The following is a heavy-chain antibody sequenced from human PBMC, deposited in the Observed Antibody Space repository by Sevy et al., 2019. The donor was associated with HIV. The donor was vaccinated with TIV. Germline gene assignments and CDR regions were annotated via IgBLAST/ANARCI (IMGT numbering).Heavy chain of an antibody. CDR2: IRSKAYGGTT. CDR3: TSGGSGDYSYYYYGMDV. CDR1: GFTFGDYA. J-gene: IGHJ6*02. Sequence: GGSLRLSCTASGFTFGDYAMSWFRQAPGKGLEWVGFIRSKAYGGTTEYAASVKGRFTISRDDSKSIAYLQMNSLKTEDTAVYYCTSGGSGDYSYYYYGMDVWGQGTTVTVSS. D-gene: IGHD4-17*01. V-gene: IGHV3-49*03.